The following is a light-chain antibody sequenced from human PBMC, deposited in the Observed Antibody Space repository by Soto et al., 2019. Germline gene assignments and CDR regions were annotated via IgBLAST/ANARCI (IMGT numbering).Light chain of an antibody. CDR2: TVT. CDR3: CSYAGISSYV. V-gene: IGLV2-11*01. Sequence: QSVLTQPRSVSGSPGQSVTISCTGTSSDIGGYNYVSWYQQHPGKAPKLMIYTVTKRPSGVPDRFSGSKSDNTASLTISGLQADDDADSYCCSYAGISSYVFGTGTIVTVL. J-gene: IGLJ1*01. CDR1: SSDIGGYNY.